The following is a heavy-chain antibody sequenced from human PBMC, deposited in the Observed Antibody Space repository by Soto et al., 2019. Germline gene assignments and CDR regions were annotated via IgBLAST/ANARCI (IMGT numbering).Heavy chain of an antibody. CDR3: AIAAAGTTIYYFDY. CDR2: IIPIFGTA. D-gene: IGHD6-13*01. V-gene: IGHV1-69*13. CDR1: GGTFSSYA. Sequence: SVKVSCKASGGTFSSYAISWVRQAPGQGLEWMGGIIPIFGTANYAQKFQGRVTITADESTSTAYMELSSLRSEDTSVYFCAIAAAGTTIYYFDYWGQGTLVTVSS. J-gene: IGHJ4*02.